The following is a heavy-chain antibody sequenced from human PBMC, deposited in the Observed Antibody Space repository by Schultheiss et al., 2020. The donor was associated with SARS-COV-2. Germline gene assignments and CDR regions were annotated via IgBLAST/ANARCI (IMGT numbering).Heavy chain of an antibody. CDR3: AKESWVYDYVWGSYRQHFDY. CDR2: ISGSGGST. D-gene: IGHD3-16*02. Sequence: GESLKISCAASGFTFSSYAMSWVRQAPGKGLEWVSAISGSGGSTYYADSVKGRFTISRDNSKNTLYLQMNSLRAEDTAVYYCAKESWVYDYVWGSYRQHFDYWGQGTLVTVSS. CDR1: GFTFSSYA. V-gene: IGHV3-23*01. J-gene: IGHJ4*02.